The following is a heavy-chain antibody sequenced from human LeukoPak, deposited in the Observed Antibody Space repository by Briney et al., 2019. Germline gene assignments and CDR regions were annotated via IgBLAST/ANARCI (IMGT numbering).Heavy chain of an antibody. Sequence: ASVKVSCKASGYTFTSYGISWVRQAPGQGLEWMGWISAYNGNTNYAQELQGRVTMTTDTSTSTAYMELRSLRSDDTAVYYCATVNAGGGYYYYMDVWSKGTTVTVSS. CDR1: GYTFTSYG. CDR3: ATVNAGGGYYYYMDV. D-gene: IGHD3-16*01. V-gene: IGHV1-18*01. J-gene: IGHJ6*03. CDR2: ISAYNGNT.